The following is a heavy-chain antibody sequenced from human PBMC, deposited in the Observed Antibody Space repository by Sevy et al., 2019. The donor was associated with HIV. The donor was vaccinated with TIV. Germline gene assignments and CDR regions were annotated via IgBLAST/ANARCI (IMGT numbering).Heavy chain of an antibody. Sequence: GGSLRLSCAASGFSFSSYGMHWVRQAPGEGLEWMSYIQYDGSNKDYADSMKGRVTISRDKSKNTLYLQMNSRRVEDTAVCYGVRNGGGEGGDHWGQGTLVTVSS. V-gene: IGHV3-30*02. D-gene: IGHD2-21*01. CDR1: GFSFSSYG. J-gene: IGHJ4*02. CDR2: IQYDGSNK. CDR3: VRNGGGEGGDH.